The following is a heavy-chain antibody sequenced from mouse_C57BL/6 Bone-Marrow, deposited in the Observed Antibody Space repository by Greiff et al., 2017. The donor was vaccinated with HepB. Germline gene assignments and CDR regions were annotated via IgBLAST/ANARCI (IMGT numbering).Heavy chain of an antibody. D-gene: IGHD1-1*01. V-gene: IGHV3-6*01. CDR3: AREDGSSSYYAMDY. J-gene: IGHJ4*01. CDR2: ISYDGSN. CDR1: GYSITSGYY. Sequence: EVKLEESGPGLVKPSQSLSLTCSVTGYSITSGYYWNWIRQFPGNKLEWMGYISYDGSNNYNPSLKNRISITRDTSKNQFFLKLNSVTTEDTATYYCAREDGSSSYYAMDYWGQGTSVTVSS.